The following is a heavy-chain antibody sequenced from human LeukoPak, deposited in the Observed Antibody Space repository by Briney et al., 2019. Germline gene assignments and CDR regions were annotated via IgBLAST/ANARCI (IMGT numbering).Heavy chain of an antibody. CDR2: IWYDGSNK. Sequence: GSLRLSCAASGFTFSSYGMHWVRQAPGKGLEWVAVIWYDGSNKYYADSVKGRFTISRDNSKNTLYLQMNSLRAEDTAVYYCARDWVAAAGTLDYWGQGTLVTVSS. CDR3: ARDWVAAAGTLDY. J-gene: IGHJ4*02. D-gene: IGHD6-13*01. CDR1: GFTFSSYG. V-gene: IGHV3-33*01.